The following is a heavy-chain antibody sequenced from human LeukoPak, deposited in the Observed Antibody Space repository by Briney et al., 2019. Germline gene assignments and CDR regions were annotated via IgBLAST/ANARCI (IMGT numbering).Heavy chain of an antibody. D-gene: IGHD6-13*01. Sequence: PSETLSLTCSVSGGSISSSYWSWFRQPPGKGLERIGYVSYSGGTNYNPSLKGRVTISVDTSKNQFSLKLSSVTAADTAVYYCARLDRQQLVLRSWGQGTLVTVSS. CDR3: ARLDRQQLVLRS. CDR1: GGSISSSY. CDR2: VSYSGGT. J-gene: IGHJ4*02. V-gene: IGHV4-59*08.